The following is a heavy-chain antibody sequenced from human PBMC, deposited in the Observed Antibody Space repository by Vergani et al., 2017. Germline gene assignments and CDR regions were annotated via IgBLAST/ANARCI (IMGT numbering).Heavy chain of an antibody. Sequence: EVQLLESGGGLVQPGGSLRLSCEASGFTFGYYAMDWFRQATGQGLEWVGGIRSKAYGQATIYAASVKGRFTISRDDSKSIAYLQMNNLQTEDTAMYYCVRDQVTMLRGSDALHIWGQGTMVTVST. J-gene: IGHJ3*02. V-gene: IGHV3-49*03. D-gene: IGHD3-10*01. CDR3: VRDQVTMLRGSDALHI. CDR1: GFTFGYYA. CDR2: IRSKAYGQAT.